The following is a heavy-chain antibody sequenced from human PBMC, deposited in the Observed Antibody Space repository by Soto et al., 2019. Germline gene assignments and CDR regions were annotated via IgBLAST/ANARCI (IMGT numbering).Heavy chain of an antibody. J-gene: IGHJ4*02. V-gene: IGHV4-59*08. Sequence: QVQLQESGPGLVKPSETLSLTCTVSGGSISSYYWSWIRQPPGKGLEWIGYIYYSGSTNYNPSLKSRVTISVDTSKNQFSLKLSSVTAADMAVYYCASGAVTGFDYWGQGTLVTVSS. CDR2: IYYSGST. D-gene: IGHD2-21*02. CDR1: GGSISSYY. CDR3: ASGAVTGFDY.